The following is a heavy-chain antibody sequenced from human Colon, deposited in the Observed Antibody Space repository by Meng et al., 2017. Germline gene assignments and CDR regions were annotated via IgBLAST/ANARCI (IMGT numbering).Heavy chain of an antibody. CDR3: ARDPLFSAFDI. CDR2: INPDGSEK. Sequence: GGSLRLSCAASGFTFSSSWMAWVRQTPGKGLEWVANINPDGSEKNHVDSVKGRFTVSRVNAETSLYLQMTSLRVEDTAIYYCARDPLFSAFDIWGQGTMVTVSS. D-gene: IGHD2/OR15-2a*01. J-gene: IGHJ3*02. V-gene: IGHV3-7*01. CDR1: GFTFSSSW.